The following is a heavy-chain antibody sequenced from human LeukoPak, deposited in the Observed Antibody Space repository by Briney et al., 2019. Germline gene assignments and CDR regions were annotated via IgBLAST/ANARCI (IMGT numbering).Heavy chain of an antibody. CDR2: LSPDGSAT. CDR1: RFSFRDFL. J-gene: IGHJ4*02. D-gene: IGHD1-26*01. CDR3: VRDMWATFDY. Sequence: GSLRLSCTASRFSFRDFLMHWVRQAPGKGPVWVARLSPDGSATDYADSVKGRFTVSRDNAENTMFLQMSRLRVEDTAVYYCVRDMWATFDYWGQGALVTVSS. V-gene: IGHV3-74*01.